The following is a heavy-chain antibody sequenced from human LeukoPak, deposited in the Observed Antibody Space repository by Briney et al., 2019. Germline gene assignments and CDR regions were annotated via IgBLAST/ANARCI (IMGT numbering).Heavy chain of an antibody. J-gene: IGHJ4*02. CDR2: INPNSGGT. D-gene: IGHD1-26*01. CDR3: ARCNRYSGSYCLDY. Sequence: ASVKVSCKASGYTFTGYYMHWVRQAPGQGLEWMGWINPNSGGTNYAQTFQGWVTMTRDTSISTAYMELSRLRSDDTAVYYCARCNRYSGSYCLDYWGQGTLVTVSS. V-gene: IGHV1-2*04. CDR1: GYTFTGYY.